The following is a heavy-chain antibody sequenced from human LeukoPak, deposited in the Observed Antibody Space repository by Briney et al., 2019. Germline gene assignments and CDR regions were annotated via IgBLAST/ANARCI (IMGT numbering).Heavy chain of an antibody. J-gene: IGHJ4*02. Sequence: SETLSLTCTVSGGSISSYYWSWIRQPPGKGLEWIGYIYYSGSTNYNPSLKSRVTISVDTSKNQFSLKLSSVTAADTAVYYCAGSSYSGYAQFDYWGQGTLVTVSS. D-gene: IGHD5-12*01. CDR3: AGSSYSGYAQFDY. CDR2: IYYSGST. CDR1: GGSISSYY. V-gene: IGHV4-59*08.